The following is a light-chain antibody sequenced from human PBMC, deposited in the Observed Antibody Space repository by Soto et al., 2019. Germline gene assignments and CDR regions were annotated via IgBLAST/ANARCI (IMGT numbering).Light chain of an antibody. V-gene: IGKV3-20*01. CDR1: QSVSNNY. CDR2: GAS. J-gene: IGKJ1*01. Sequence: EIVLTQSPGTLSLSPGERATLSCRASQSVSNNYLAWYQQKPGQAPRLLIYGASNRATGIPDRFSGSGSGTDFTLTISSLQSDDFAVYYCQQYNNWPPVTFGQGTKVDIK. CDR3: QQYNNWPPVT.